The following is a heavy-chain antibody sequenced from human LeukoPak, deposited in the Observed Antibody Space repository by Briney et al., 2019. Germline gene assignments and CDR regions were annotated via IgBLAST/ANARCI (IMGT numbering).Heavy chain of an antibody. D-gene: IGHD3-22*01. CDR3: ASLTHYDSRSFAFDI. V-gene: IGHV3-74*01. CDR1: GFIFSRYW. J-gene: IGHJ3*02. Sequence: QSGGSLRLSCSASGFIFSRYWMYWVRQAPGKGLVWVSHINGDGTITNNADFVKGRFTIARDNAKNTLYLQMNSLRAEDTALYYCASLTHYDSRSFAFDIWGPGTIVTVSS. CDR2: INGDGTIT.